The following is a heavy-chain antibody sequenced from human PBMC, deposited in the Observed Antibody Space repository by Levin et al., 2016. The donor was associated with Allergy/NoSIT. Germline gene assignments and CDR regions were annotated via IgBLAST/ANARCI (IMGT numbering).Heavy chain of an antibody. CDR2: MWYDGSNE. CDR3: ARDWGRAGTTYYYYYGMNV. D-gene: IGHD1-1*01. V-gene: IGHV3-33*01. J-gene: IGHJ6*02. Sequence: GGSLRLSCAASGFTFSNYGMHWVRQAPGKGLEWVALMWYDGSNEYYADSVKGRFTISRDNSKNTLYLQMNSLRAEDTAIYYCARDWGRAGTTYYYYYGMNVWGQGTTVTVSS. CDR1: GFTFSNYG.